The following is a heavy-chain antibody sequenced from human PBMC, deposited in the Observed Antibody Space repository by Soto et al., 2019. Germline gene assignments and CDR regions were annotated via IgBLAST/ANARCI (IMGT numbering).Heavy chain of an antibody. Sequence: GGSLRLSCAASGFTFSSYAMNWVRQAPGKGLEWVSGINGGGGNTYHADSVKGRFIISRDNSKNALYLQMNILRVDDTAVYYCAKGKAEVVQGGRWFDLWGQGTLVTVSS. CDR1: GFTFSSYA. CDR3: AKGKAEVVQGGRWFDL. V-gene: IGHV3-23*01. D-gene: IGHD6-13*01. CDR2: INGGGGNT. J-gene: IGHJ5*02.